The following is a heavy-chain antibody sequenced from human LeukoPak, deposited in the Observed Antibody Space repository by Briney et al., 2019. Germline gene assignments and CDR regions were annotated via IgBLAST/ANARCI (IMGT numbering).Heavy chain of an antibody. CDR2: IYYSGST. CDR3: ARLAGRIQLWLRDYYYGMDV. V-gene: IGHV4-39*01. CDR1: GGSISSSSYY. D-gene: IGHD5-18*01. Sequence: SETLSLTCTVSGGSISSSSYYWGWIRQPPGKGLEWIGSIYYSGSTYYNPSLKSRVTISVDTSKNQFSLKLSSVTAADTAVYYCARLAGRIQLWLRDYYYGMDVWGQGTTVTVSS. J-gene: IGHJ6*02.